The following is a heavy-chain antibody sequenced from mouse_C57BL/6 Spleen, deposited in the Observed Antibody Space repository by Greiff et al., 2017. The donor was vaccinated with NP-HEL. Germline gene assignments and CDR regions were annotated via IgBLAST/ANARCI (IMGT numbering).Heavy chain of an antibody. D-gene: IGHD2-4*01. CDR2: IDPANGDT. V-gene: IGHV14-4*01. J-gene: IGHJ4*01. CDR3: HYDHLAMDY. Sequence: EVQLQQSGAELVRPGASVKLSCTASGFNIKDDYMHWVKQRPEQGLEWIGWIDPANGDTEYASKFQGKATITADTSSITAYLQLSSLTSEDTAVYYCHYDHLAMDYWGQGPSVTVAS. CDR1: GFNIKDDY.